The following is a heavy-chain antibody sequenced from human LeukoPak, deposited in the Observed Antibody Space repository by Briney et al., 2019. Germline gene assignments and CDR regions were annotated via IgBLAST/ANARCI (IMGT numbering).Heavy chain of an antibody. D-gene: IGHD4-17*01. Sequence: GGSLRLSCAASGFTFSSYGMHWVGQAPGKGLEWVAVISYDGSNKYYADSVKGRFTISRDNSKNTLYLQMNSLRAEDTAVYYCAKAIDYGDTLFDYWGQGTLVTVSS. CDR1: GFTFSSYG. J-gene: IGHJ4*02. V-gene: IGHV3-30*18. CDR2: ISYDGSNK. CDR3: AKAIDYGDTLFDY.